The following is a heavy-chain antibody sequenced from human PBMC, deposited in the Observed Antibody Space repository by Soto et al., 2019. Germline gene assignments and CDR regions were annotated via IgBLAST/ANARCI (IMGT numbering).Heavy chain of an antibody. CDR1: GFTFSSYA. CDR3: ARGRDGYTADAFDI. V-gene: IGHV3-30-3*01. D-gene: IGHD5-12*01. CDR2: ISYDGSNK. Sequence: VGSLRLSCAASGFTFSSYAMHWVRQAPGKGLEWVAVISYDGSNKYYADSVKGRFTISRDNSKNTLYLQMNSLRAEDTAVYYCARGRDGYTADAFDIWGQGTMVTVSS. J-gene: IGHJ3*02.